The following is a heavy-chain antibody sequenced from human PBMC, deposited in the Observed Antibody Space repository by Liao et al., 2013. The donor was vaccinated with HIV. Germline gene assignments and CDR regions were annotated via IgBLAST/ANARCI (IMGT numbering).Heavy chain of an antibody. Sequence: QVQLQESGPGLVKPSETLPLTCTVSGGSISTFQWNWIRQPAGKGLEWIGRIYTSGSTNYNPSLKSRVTMSVDTSKNQFSLKLTSVTAADTAVYYCARDKPRDYYDSSGYLDYWGQGTLVTVSS. V-gene: IGHV4-4*07. CDR2: IYTSGST. CDR1: GGSISTFQ. D-gene: IGHD3-22*01. CDR3: ARDKPRDYYDSSGYLDY. J-gene: IGHJ4*02.